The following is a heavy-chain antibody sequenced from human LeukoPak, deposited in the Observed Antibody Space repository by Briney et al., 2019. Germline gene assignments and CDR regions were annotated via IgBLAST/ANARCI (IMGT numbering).Heavy chain of an antibody. CDR1: GFTFSDYY. D-gene: IGHD2-2*01. V-gene: IGHV3-11*06. CDR3: ARGDSSAAMPRNP. J-gene: IGHJ5*02. Sequence: GGSLRLSCAASGFTFSDYYMSWIRQAPGKGLEWVSYISSSSSYTNYADSVKGRFTISRDNAKNSLYLQMNSLRAEDTAVYYCARGDSSAAMPRNPWGQGTLVTVSS. CDR2: ISSSSSYT.